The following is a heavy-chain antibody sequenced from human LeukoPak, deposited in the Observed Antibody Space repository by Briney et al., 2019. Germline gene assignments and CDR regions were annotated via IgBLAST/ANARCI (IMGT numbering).Heavy chain of an antibody. J-gene: IGHJ3*02. CDR3: ASEGYCSGGSCYLHAFDI. CDR1: GGSISSYY. CDR2: MYSSGST. V-gene: IGHV4-59*08. Sequence: SETLSLTCTVSGGSISSYYWNWIRQPPGKGLEWIGYMYSSGSTNYNPSLKSRVTISVDTSKNQFSLRLSSVTAADTAVYYCASEGYCSGGSCYLHAFDIWGQGTMVTVSS. D-gene: IGHD2-15*01.